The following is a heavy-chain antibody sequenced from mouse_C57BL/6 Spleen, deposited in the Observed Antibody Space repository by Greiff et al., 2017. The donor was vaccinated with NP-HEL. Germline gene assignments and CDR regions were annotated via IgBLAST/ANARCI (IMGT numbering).Heavy chain of an antibody. CDR2: INPGSGGT. J-gene: IGHJ2*01. Sequence: VQLQQSGAELVRPGTSVKVSCKASGYAFTNYLIEWVKQRPGQGLEWIGVINPGSGGTNYNEKFKGKATLTADKSSSTAYMQLSSLTSEDSAVYFCARGYYYGYFDYWGQGTTLTVSS. V-gene: IGHV1-54*01. CDR3: ARGYYYGYFDY. D-gene: IGHD1-1*01. CDR1: GYAFTNYL.